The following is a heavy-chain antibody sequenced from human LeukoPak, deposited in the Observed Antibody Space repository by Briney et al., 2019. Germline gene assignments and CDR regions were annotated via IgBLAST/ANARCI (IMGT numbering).Heavy chain of an antibody. J-gene: IGHJ3*02. V-gene: IGHV4-39*06. CDR1: GGSISSYY. Sequence: SETLSLTCTVSGGSISSYYWSWIRQPPGKTLEWIGSIYSSGSTYYNSSLKSRVIILIDTAKNHFPLNLSSVTAADTAVYYCARSDGYGLVGIWGQGTMVTVSS. CDR2: IYSSGST. D-gene: IGHD3-10*01. CDR3: ARSDGYGLVGI.